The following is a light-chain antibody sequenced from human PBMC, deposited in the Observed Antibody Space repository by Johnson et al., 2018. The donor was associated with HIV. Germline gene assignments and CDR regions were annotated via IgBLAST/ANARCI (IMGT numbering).Light chain of an antibody. CDR2: ENN. CDR3: GTLDSSLSIYV. V-gene: IGLV1-51*01. Sequence: QSVLTQPPSVSAAPGQKVTISCSGSSSNIGNNYVSWYQQLPGTAPKLLIYENNKRPSGIPDRFSGSKSGTSATLGITGLQTGDEADYYCGTLDSSLSIYVFGIGTKVTVL. CDR1: SSNIGNNY. J-gene: IGLJ1*01.